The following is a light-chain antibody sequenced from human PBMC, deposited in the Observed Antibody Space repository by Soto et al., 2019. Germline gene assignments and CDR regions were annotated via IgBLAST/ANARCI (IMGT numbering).Light chain of an antibody. CDR2: AAS. V-gene: IGKV1-39*01. CDR3: QNTSSSPYT. CDR1: QTISTY. Sequence: DIQMTQSPSSLSASVGDRVNITCRASQTISTYLNWYQQNPGKAPKLLIYAASNLQNGVPSRYSGNGSGTEFTLTIIRLQPEDFETYYCQNTSSSPYTFGQGTKLEIK. J-gene: IGKJ2*01.